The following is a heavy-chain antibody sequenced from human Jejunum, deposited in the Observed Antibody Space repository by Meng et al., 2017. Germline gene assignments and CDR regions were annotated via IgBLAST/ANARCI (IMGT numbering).Heavy chain of an antibody. Sequence: GESLKISCAASGFIFSNYSLSWVRRAPGKGLEWVSSVSQSSTAQYADAVKGRFTISRDNSKKTIYLQINSLRAEDTAIYYCAKDRNPDDFWPFDYWGQGTVVTVSS. CDR3: AKDRNPDDFWPFDY. CDR2: VSQSSTA. V-gene: IGHV3-69-1*02. J-gene: IGHJ4*02. D-gene: IGHD3-3*01. CDR1: GFIFSNYS.